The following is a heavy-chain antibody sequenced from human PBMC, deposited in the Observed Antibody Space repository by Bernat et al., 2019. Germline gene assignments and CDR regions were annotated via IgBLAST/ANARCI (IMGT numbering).Heavy chain of an antibody. CDR1: GGSISSGGYY. V-gene: IGHV4-31*03. CDR2: IYYSGST. CDR3: AREVDTAMADYYYYYGMDV. Sequence: QVQLQESGPGLVKPSQTLSLTCTVSGGSISSGGYYWSWIRQHPGKGLEWIWYIYYSGSTYYNPSLKSRVTISVDTSKNQFSLKLSSVTAADTAVYYCAREVDTAMADYYYYYGMDVWGQGTTVTVSS. J-gene: IGHJ6*02. D-gene: IGHD5-18*01.